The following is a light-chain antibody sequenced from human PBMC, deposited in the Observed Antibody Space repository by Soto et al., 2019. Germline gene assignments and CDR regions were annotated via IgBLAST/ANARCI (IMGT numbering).Light chain of an antibody. Sequence: DIQLTQSPSFLSASVGDRVTITCRASQGISSYLAWYQQKPGNAPKLLIYDASELHAGVPSRFSGSGSGTDFTFTISSVKPEDFATYYCQQYDDLLSFGGGTKVEIK. CDR3: QQYDDLLS. V-gene: IGKV1-33*01. J-gene: IGKJ4*01. CDR2: DAS. CDR1: QGISSY.